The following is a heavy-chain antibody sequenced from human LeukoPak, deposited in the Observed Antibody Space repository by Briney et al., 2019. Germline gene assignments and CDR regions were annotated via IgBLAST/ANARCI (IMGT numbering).Heavy chain of an antibody. J-gene: IGHJ4*02. D-gene: IGHD2-2*01. Sequence: GGSLRLSCAASGFTFSSYSMNWVRQAPGKGLEWVSSISSSSSYIYYADSVKGRFTISRDNAKNSLYLQMNSLRAEDTAVYYCARTVPAATQFDYWGQGTLVTVSS. CDR2: ISSSSSYI. CDR3: ARTVPAATQFDY. CDR1: GFTFSSYS. V-gene: IGHV3-21*01.